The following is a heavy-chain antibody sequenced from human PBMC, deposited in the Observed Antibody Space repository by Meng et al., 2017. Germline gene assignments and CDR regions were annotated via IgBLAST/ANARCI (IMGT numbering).Heavy chain of an antibody. V-gene: IGHV3-48*03. J-gene: IGHJ3*01. CDR1: GFTFSSYE. D-gene: IGHD2-15*01. Sequence: GESLKISCAGSGFTFSSYEMNWVRQAPGKGLEWVSYISRSGSTIYYADSVKGRFTISRDNAKNSLYLQMNSLRAEDTAVYYCASKYCDGRRYRAFDVWGQGTMVTVSS. CDR3: ASKYCDGRRYRAFDV. CDR2: ISRSGSTI.